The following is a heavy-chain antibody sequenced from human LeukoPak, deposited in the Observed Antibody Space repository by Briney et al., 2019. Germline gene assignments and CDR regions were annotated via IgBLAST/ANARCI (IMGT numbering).Heavy chain of an antibody. V-gene: IGHV3-21*04. CDR2: ISSSSSYI. CDR3: ARGSLGSSTSSDCCPLDY. CDR1: GFTFSSYS. J-gene: IGHJ4*02. Sequence: GGSLRLSCAASGFTFSSYSMNWVRQAPGKGLEWVSSISSSSSYIYYADSVKSRFTISRDNSKNTLYLQMNSLRAEDTAVFYCARGSLGSSTSSDCCPLDYWGQGALVTVSS. D-gene: IGHD2-21*01.